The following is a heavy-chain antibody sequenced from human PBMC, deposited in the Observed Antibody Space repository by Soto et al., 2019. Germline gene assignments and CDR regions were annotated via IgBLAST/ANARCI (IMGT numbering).Heavy chain of an antibody. J-gene: IGHJ4*02. D-gene: IGHD1-26*01. CDR3: ASGRFYGSPSPW. CDR1: GYSFTTYW. CDR2: IDPTDSYT. V-gene: IGHV5-10-1*01. Sequence: GESLKISCKGSGYSFTTYWITWVRQLPGKGLEWMGRIDPTDSYTNYSPSFQGHVTLSVDKSINTAFLQWSSLKASDTAIYYCASGRFYGSPSPWWGKGTRVTVPS.